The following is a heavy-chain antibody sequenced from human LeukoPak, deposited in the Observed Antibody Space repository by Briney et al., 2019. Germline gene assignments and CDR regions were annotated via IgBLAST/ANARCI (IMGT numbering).Heavy chain of an antibody. V-gene: IGHV4-39*01. Sequence: SETLSLXCTVSGGSSSSSSYYWGWSRQPPGKGPEWIGSIYYSGSTYYNPSLRSRVTISVDTSKNQFSLKLSSVTAADTAVYYCARRAGNDAFDIWGQGTMVTVSS. J-gene: IGHJ3*02. CDR2: IYYSGST. CDR3: ARRAGNDAFDI. D-gene: IGHD1-1*01. CDR1: GGSSSSSSYY.